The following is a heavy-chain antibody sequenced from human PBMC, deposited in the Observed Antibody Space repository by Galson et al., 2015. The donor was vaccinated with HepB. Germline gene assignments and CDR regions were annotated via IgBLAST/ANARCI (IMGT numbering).Heavy chain of an antibody. CDR3: ARVGFYCSGGSCSHYYGMDV. CDR2: ISSGSSSI. Sequence: SLRLSCAASGFTFSSYEMNWVRQAPGKGLEWLSYISSGSSSIFFADSVKGRFTISRDNANNSLSLQMNSLRVEDTAVYYCARVGFYCSGGSCSHYYGMDVWGQGTTVTVSS. J-gene: IGHJ6*02. CDR1: GFTFSSYE. V-gene: IGHV3-48*03. D-gene: IGHD2-15*01.